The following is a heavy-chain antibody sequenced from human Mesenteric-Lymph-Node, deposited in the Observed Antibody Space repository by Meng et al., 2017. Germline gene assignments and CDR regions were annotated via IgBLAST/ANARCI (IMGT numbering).Heavy chain of an antibody. J-gene: IGHJ4*02. CDR1: GFTFSDSI. Sequence: EVHMGASRGGLGLPGGSLKPSCEAPGFTFSDSIIHWVRQASGKGLEWVGRIRSKTDNYATAFAASVKGRFTVSRDDSKNTAYLEMNSLQIEDTAVYYCCRWDLGSPQFDYWGQGTLVTVSS. V-gene: IGHV3-73*02. D-gene: IGHD1-1*01. CDR2: IRSKTDNYAT. CDR3: CRWDLGSPQFDY.